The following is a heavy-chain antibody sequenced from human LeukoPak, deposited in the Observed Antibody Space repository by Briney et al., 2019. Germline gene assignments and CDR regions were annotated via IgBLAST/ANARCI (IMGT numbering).Heavy chain of an antibody. D-gene: IGHD3-3*01. CDR2: IYYSGST. CDR1: GGSISSSSYY. J-gene: IGHJ4*02. V-gene: IGHV4-39*01. CDR3: TIWSGPHGDY. Sequence: ETLSLTCTVSGGSISSSSYYWGWIRQPPGKGLEWIGSIYYSGSTYYNPSLKSRVTISVDTSKNQFSLKLSSVTAADTAVYYCTIWSGPHGDYWGQGTLVTVSS.